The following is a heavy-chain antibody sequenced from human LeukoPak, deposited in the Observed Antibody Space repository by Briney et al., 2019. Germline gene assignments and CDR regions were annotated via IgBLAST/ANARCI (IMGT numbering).Heavy chain of an antibody. J-gene: IGHJ4*02. CDR2: ISYDGSNK. V-gene: IGHV3-30-3*01. CDR3: ASPPTGVAAVDY. Sequence: GRSLRLSCVASGFIFSSCAMYWVRQAPGKGLEWVAVISYDGSNKYYADSVKGRFTISRDNSKNTLCLQMNSLRAEDTAVYYCASPPTGVAAVDYWGQGTLVTVSS. D-gene: IGHD6-13*01. CDR1: GFIFSSCA.